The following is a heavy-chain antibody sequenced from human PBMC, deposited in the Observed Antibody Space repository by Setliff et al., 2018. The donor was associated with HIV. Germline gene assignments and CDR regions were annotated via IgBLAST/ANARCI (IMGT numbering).Heavy chain of an antibody. J-gene: IGHJ4*02. V-gene: IGHV5-51*01. Sequence: PGESLKISCKGSGYSFTNYWIAWVRQMPGRGLEWMGIIYPGDSSPKYSPSFQGQVTISADKSVSPVLLHWSILKASDSAMYYCARPFGKVTNYFPDYWGPGTLVTVSS. CDR2: IYPGDSSP. CDR1: GYSFTNYW. CDR3: ARPFGKVTNYFPDY. D-gene: IGHD1-7*01.